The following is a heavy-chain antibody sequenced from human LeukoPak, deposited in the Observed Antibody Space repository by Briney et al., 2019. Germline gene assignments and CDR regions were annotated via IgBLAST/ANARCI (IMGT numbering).Heavy chain of an antibody. J-gene: IGHJ4*02. D-gene: IGHD2-8*01. Sequence: GGSLRLSCAASGFTFSSYNMNWVRQAPGKGLEWVSSISSSSSYIYYADSVKGRFTISRDNAKNSLYLQMNSLRAEDTAVYYCARDVSGLFTYWGQGTLVTVSS. V-gene: IGHV3-21*01. CDR3: ARDVSGLFTY. CDR2: ISSSSSYI. CDR1: GFTFSSYN.